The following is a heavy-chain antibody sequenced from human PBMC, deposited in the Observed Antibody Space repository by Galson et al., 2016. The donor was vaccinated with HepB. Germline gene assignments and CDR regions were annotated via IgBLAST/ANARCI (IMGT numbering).Heavy chain of an antibody. V-gene: IGHV3-7*01. D-gene: IGHD6-6*01. CDR3: ARGREYSSLFYFDY. CDR1: GFPFSNYW. Sequence: LRLSCAASGFPFSNYWMSWVRQAPGKGLEWVANIMLDGSEVYYVDSVKGRFTISRDNARNFLYLQMNSLGAEDTAVYYCARGREYSSLFYFDYWGQGTLVTVSS. CDR2: IMLDGSEV. J-gene: IGHJ4*02.